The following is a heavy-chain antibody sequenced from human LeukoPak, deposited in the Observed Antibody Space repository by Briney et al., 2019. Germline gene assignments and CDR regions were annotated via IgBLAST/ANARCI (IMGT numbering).Heavy chain of an antibody. Sequence: PSETLSLTCPVSGDSISSRTNYWGWIRQPPGKGLEWIGCIYYNGNTYYNPSRRSRVTISLDTSKNQCSLKLTSVTAADTAVYYCGRVRKSETVIDYWGQGTLVTVSS. CDR1: GDSISSRTNY. V-gene: IGHV4-39*07. CDR2: IYYNGNT. CDR3: GRVRKSETVIDY. D-gene: IGHD4-17*01. J-gene: IGHJ4*02.